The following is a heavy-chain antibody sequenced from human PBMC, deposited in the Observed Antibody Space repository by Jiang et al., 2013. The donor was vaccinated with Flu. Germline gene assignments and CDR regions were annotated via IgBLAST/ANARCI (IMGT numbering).Heavy chain of an antibody. CDR3: ARAPRDFGVTEDY. D-gene: IGHD3-3*01. CDR2: ITTYNGIP. CDR1: GYTFTSYG. Sequence: GAEVKKPGASVKVSRKASGYTFTSYGISWVRQAPGQGLEWMGWITTYNGIPNYAQRLQGRLTVTTDTSTTTAYMELRSLRSDDTAVYYCARAPRDFGVTEDYWGQGTLVTVSS. V-gene: IGHV1-18*01. J-gene: IGHJ4*02.